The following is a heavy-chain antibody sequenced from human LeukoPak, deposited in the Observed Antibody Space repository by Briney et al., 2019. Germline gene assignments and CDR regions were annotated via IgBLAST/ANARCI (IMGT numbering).Heavy chain of an antibody. J-gene: IGHJ2*01. V-gene: IGHV3-48*01. CDR1: GFTFSRYS. CDR2: ISSSSSTM. Sequence: GGSLRLSCAASGFTFSRYSMNWVRQAPGKGLEWVSYISSSSSTMYYADSVKGRVTISRDNAKNSLYLQMNSLRAEDTAVYYCARDTYRFFDLWGRGTLVTVSS. CDR3: ARDTYRFFDL.